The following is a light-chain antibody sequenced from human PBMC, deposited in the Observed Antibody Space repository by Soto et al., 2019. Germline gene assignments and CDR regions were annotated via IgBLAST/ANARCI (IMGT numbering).Light chain of an antibody. CDR2: GAS. CDR3: QQYDISPWT. V-gene: IGKV3-15*01. J-gene: IGKJ1*01. Sequence: EIVMTQSPATLSVSPGERATLSCRASQSVSSNLAWYQQKPGQAPSLLIYGASTRATGTPARFSGSGSGTEFTLTISSLQSEDFAVYYCQQYDISPWTFGQGTQVDIK. CDR1: QSVSSN.